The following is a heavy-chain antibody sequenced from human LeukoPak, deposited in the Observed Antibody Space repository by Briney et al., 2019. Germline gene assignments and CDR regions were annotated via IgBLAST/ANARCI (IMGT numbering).Heavy chain of an antibody. CDR2: ISAYNGNT. CDR3: ARDWSFGSGSYNNWFDP. V-gene: IGHV1-18*04. D-gene: IGHD3-10*01. CDR1: GYTFTSYG. Sequence: GASVKVSCKASGYTFTSYGISWVRQAPGQGLEWMGWISAYNGNTNYAQKLQGSVTMTTDTSTSTAYVELRRLRSDDTAVYYCARDWSFGSGSYNNWFDPWGQGTLVTVAS. J-gene: IGHJ5*02.